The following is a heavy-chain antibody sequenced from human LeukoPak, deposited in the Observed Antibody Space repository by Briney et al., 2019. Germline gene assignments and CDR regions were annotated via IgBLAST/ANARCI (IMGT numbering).Heavy chain of an antibody. J-gene: IGHJ6*02. CDR1: GFTFSDYY. Sequence: PGGSLRLSCAASGFTFSDYYMSWIRQAPGRGLEWVSYISSSGSTIYYADSVKGRFTISRDNAKNSLYLQMNSLRAEDTAVYYCERADSYGYVYYYYGMDVWGQGTTVTVSS. CDR2: ISSSGSTI. CDR3: ERADSYGYVYYYYGMDV. D-gene: IGHD5-18*01. V-gene: IGHV3-11*01.